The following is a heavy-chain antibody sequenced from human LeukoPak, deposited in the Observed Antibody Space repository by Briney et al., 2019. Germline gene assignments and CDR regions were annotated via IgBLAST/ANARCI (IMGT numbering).Heavy chain of an antibody. CDR1: GGSFSGYY. J-gene: IGHJ2*01. Sequence: SVTLSLTCAVYGGSFSGYYWSWIRQPPGKGLEWIGEINHSGSTNYNPSLKSRVTISVDTSKNQFSLKLSSVTAADTAVYYCARGRYFDLWGRGTLVTVSS. CDR2: INHSGST. CDR3: ARGRYFDL. V-gene: IGHV4-34*01.